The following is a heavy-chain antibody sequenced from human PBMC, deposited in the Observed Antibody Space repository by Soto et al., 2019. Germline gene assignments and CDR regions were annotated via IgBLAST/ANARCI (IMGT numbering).Heavy chain of an antibody. CDR1: GFTFNSLS. Sequence: PGESLKISCTGSGFTFNSLSLHWVRQGPDKGLEWVAVVSFDGKVTYYADSVKGRFTVSRDNSKNTIYLQANSLRAEDMAVYYCAREPYGDSQYFDYWGQGSLVTVSS. V-gene: IGHV3-30*04. CDR2: VSFDGKVT. D-gene: IGHD2-21*02. CDR3: AREPYGDSQYFDY. J-gene: IGHJ4*02.